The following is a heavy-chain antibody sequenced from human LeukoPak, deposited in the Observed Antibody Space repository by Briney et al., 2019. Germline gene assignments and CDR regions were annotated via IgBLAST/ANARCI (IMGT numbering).Heavy chain of an antibody. CDR3: ARVAITMVRGGWFDP. J-gene: IGHJ5*02. CDR2: IYYSGST. Sequence: SETLSLTCTVSGGSISSSSYYWGWIRQPPGKGLEWIGSIYYSGSTYYNPSLKSRVTISVDTSKNQFSLKLSSVTAADTAVYYCARVAITMVRGGWFDPWGQGTLVTVSS. D-gene: IGHD3-10*01. CDR1: GGSISSSSYY. V-gene: IGHV4-39*01.